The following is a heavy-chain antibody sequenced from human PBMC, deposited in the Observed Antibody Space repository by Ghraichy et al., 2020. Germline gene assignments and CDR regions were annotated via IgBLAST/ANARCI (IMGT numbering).Heavy chain of an antibody. CDR3: ARDWDGRDDCFDP. D-gene: IGHD1-26*01. CDR2: TSAYNDDT. Sequence: ASVKVSCKASGYTFTSYGISWVRQAPGQGLEWMGWTSAYNDDTNYAQKFRGRVTMTTDTSTNTAYMEVRSLRSDDTAVYYCARDWDGRDDCFDPWGQGTLVTFSS. V-gene: IGHV1-18*04. CDR1: GYTFTSYG. J-gene: IGHJ5*02.